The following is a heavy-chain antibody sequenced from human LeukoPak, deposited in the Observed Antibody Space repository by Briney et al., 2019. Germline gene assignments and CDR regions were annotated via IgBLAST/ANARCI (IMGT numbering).Heavy chain of an antibody. Sequence: GGSLRLSCAASGFTFSSYEMNWVRQAPGKGLEWVSYISSSGSTIYYADSVKGRFTISRDNSKNTLYLQMNSLRAEDTAVYYCAKIARRGWNDDRDYWGQGTLVTVSS. D-gene: IGHD1-1*01. CDR3: AKIARRGWNDDRDY. CDR2: ISSSGSTI. CDR1: GFTFSSYE. J-gene: IGHJ4*02. V-gene: IGHV3-48*03.